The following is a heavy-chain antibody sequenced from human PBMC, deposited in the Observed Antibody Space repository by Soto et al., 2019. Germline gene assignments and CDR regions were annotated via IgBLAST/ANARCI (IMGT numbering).Heavy chain of an antibody. Sequence: WVSXRLSCSASVVTLITYSVHLLRQAPGKGLELVAVISYDGRNKYYADSVNGRFTISRDNSKNTLYLQMNSLRAEDTAVYYSERPEDWNYLIIWGQGTLVTVSS. CDR3: ERPEDWNYLII. D-gene: IGHD1-7*01. V-gene: IGHV3-30*04. CDR1: VVTLITYS. J-gene: IGHJ4*02. CDR2: ISYDGRNK.